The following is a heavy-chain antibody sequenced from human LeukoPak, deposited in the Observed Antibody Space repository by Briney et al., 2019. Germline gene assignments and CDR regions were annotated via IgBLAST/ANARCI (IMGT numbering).Heavy chain of an antibody. J-gene: IGHJ3*01. CDR3: AHCRGGAFDF. V-gene: IGHV4-39*01. CDR1: CGSISSSSFY. CDR2: IYYSGST. Sequence: PSETLSLTCTVSCGSISSSSFYWGWIRQPPGKGLEWIGSIYYSGSTYYNPSLKSRVTISVDTSKNEFSLRLSSVTAADTAVYYCAHCRGGAFDFWGRGTMVTVSS. D-gene: IGHD3-10*01.